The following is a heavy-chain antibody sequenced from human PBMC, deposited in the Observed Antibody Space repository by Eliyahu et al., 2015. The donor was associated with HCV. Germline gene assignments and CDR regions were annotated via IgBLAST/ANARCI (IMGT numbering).Heavy chain of an antibody. CDR3: ARQAEPEGFDY. CDR2: IIPVFETS. D-gene: IGHD1-14*01. J-gene: IGHJ4*02. V-gene: IGHV1-69*01. CDR1: GDTFSRYA. Sequence: QVQLVQSGAEMKKPGSSVKVSCKASGDTFSRYAISWVRQAPGQGLDWMGGIIPVFETSNYAQRFQGRVTLTADESTSTAYMELTSLTHDDTAVYYCARQAEPEGFDYWGQGTLVTVSS.